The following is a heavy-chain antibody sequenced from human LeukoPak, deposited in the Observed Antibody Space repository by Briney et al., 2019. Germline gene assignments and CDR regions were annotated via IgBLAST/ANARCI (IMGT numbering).Heavy chain of an antibody. CDR3: ARDQTDIVLMVYARFDY. CDR1: GYTFTSYG. Sequence: GASVKVSCKASGYTFTSYGISWVRQAPGQGLEWMGWISAYNGNTNCAQKLQGRVTMTTDTSTSTAYMELRSLRSDDTAVYYCARDQTDIVLMVYARFDYWGQGTLVTVSS. CDR2: ISAYNGNT. J-gene: IGHJ4*02. V-gene: IGHV1-18*01. D-gene: IGHD2-8*01.